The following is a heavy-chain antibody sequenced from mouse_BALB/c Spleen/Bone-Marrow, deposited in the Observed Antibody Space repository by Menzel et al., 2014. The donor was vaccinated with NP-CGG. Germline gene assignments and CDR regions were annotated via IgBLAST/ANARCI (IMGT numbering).Heavy chain of an antibody. CDR2: IYPGDGDT. CDR1: GYAFXSYW. CDR3: ARETYGNAWFAY. J-gene: IGHJ3*01. V-gene: IGHV1-80*01. Sequence: VKLVESGAELVRPGSSVKISCKASGYAFXSYWMNWVKQRPGQGLEWIGQIYPGDGDTYYNGKFKGKATLTADNSSSTAYMQLSSLTSEDSAVYFCARETYGNAWFAYWGQGTLVTVSA. D-gene: IGHD2-1*01.